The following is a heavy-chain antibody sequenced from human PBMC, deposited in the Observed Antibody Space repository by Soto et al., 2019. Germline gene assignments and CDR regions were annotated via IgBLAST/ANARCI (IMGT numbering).Heavy chain of an antibody. V-gene: IGHV3-9*01. Sequence: EVQLVESGGGLAQPGRSLRLSCAASGLTFDNYVMHWIRQAPGRGLEWVSAITWDGGAVNYADSVRGRFTISRDNANNSHYLQMSSLRVEDTAWYYCVKGRTRPATSPKYFQDWGQGTFVTVSS. CDR2: ITWDGGAV. CDR3: VKGRTRPATSPKYFQD. D-gene: IGHD1-1*01. J-gene: IGHJ1*01. CDR1: GLTFDNYV.